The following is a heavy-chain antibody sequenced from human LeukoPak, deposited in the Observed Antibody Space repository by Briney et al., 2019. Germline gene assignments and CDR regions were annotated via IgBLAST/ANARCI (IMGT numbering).Heavy chain of an antibody. CDR3: ASGGTIFGVVSHFDY. J-gene: IGHJ4*02. V-gene: IGHV4-59*01. D-gene: IGHD3-3*01. CDR2: IYYSGST. CDR1: GGSISSYY. Sequence: PSETLSLTCTVPGGSISSYYWSWIRQPPGKGLEWIGYIYYSGSTNYNPSLKSRVTISVDTSKNQFSLKLSSVTAADTAVYYCASGGTIFGVVSHFDYWGQGTLVTVSS.